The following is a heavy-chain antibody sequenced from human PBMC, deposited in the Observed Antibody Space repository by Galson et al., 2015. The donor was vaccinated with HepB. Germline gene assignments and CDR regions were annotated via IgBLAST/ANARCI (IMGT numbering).Heavy chain of an antibody. CDR2: FDPEDGET. V-gene: IGHV1-24*01. CDR3: ATARIYYDSSGPFYYMDV. D-gene: IGHD3-22*01. Sequence: SVKVSCKVSGYTLTELSMHWVRQAPGKGLEWMGGFDPEDGETIYAQKFQGRVTMTEDTSTDTAYMELSSLRSEDTAVYYCATARIYYDSSGPFYYMDVWGKGTTVTVSS. J-gene: IGHJ6*03. CDR1: GYTLTELS.